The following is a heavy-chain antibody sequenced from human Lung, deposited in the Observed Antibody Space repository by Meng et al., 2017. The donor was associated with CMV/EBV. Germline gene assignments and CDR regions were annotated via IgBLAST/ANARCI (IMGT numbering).Heavy chain of an antibody. D-gene: IGHD2-2*01. CDR1: GFTFSSYT. Sequence: LRLSCVASGFTFSSYTMNWVRQAPGKGLEWVSSINGGSNYIYYADSVKGRFTISRDNAKNLLYLQMNSLRAEDTAVYYCARVSRTVHWGQGTLVTVSS. J-gene: IGHJ4*02. V-gene: IGHV3-21*06. CDR2: INGGSNYI. CDR3: ARVSRTVH.